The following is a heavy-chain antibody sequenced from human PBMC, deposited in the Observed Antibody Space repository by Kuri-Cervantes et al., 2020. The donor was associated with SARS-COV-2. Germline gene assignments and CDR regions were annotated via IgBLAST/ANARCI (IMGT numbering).Heavy chain of an antibody. J-gene: IGHJ4*02. V-gene: IGHV1-2*02. CDR1: GYTFTGYY. CDR3: ARVGGYYGSSGYYLY. D-gene: IGHD3-22*01. CDR2: INPNSGGT. Sequence: ASVKVSCKASGYTFTGYYMHWVRQAPGQGLEWMGWINPNSGGTNYAQKFQGRVTMTRDTSISTAYMELSRLRSDDTAVYYCARVGGYYGSSGYYLYWGQGTLVTVSS.